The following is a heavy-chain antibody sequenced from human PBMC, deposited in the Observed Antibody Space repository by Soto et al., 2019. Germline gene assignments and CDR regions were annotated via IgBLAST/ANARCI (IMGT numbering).Heavy chain of an antibody. CDR1: GGSISSSSYC. V-gene: IGHV4-39*01. Sequence: PSETLSLTCTVSGGSISSSSYCWGWIRQPPGKGLEWIGSIYYSGSTYYNPSLKSRVTISVDTSKNQFSLKLSSVTAADTAVYYCATNYAYYYYYGMDVWGQGTTVTVSS. CDR3: ATNYAYYYYYGMDV. J-gene: IGHJ6*02. D-gene: IGHD4-4*01. CDR2: IYYSGST.